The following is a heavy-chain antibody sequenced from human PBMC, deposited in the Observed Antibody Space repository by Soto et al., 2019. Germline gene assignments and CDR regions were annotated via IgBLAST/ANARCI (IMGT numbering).Heavy chain of an antibody. Sequence: GGSLRLSCAASGFTFSSYAMHWVRQAPGKGLEWVGFIWYDGSNTFYAESVKGRFTISRDNSKNTVYLQINALRAEDTAVYYCARGFSMVIVAPGYWGQGTLVTVSS. CDR1: GFTFSSYA. J-gene: IGHJ4*02. D-gene: IGHD5-12*01. CDR2: IWYDGSNT. CDR3: ARGFSMVIVAPGY. V-gene: IGHV3-33*01.